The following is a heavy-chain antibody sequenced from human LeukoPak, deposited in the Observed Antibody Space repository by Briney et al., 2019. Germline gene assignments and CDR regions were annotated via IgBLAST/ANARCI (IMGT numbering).Heavy chain of an antibody. J-gene: IGHJ4*02. Sequence: GASVKVSCKASGYTSTSYDINWVRQATGQGLEWMGWMNPNTGNTGYAQKFQGRVTITRNTSISTAYMELSSLRSEDTAVYYCAREGAAAGRYFDYWGQGTLVTVSS. D-gene: IGHD6-13*01. CDR2: MNPNTGNT. CDR3: AREGAAAGRYFDY. V-gene: IGHV1-8*03. CDR1: GYTSTSYD.